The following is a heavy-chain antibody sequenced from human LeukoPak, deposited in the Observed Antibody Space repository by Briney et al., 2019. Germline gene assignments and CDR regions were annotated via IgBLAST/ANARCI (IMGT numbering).Heavy chain of an antibody. J-gene: IGHJ6*03. D-gene: IGHD5-18*01. Sequence: GGSLRLSCAASGFTFSSYGMHWVRQAPGKGLEWVAFIRYDGSNKYYADSVKGRFTISRDNSKNTLYLQMNSLRAEDTAVYYCAKVGIHFPSYYYYYMDVWGKGTTVTVSS. CDR1: GFTFSSYG. V-gene: IGHV3-30*02. CDR3: AKVGIHFPSYYYYYMDV. CDR2: IRYDGSNK.